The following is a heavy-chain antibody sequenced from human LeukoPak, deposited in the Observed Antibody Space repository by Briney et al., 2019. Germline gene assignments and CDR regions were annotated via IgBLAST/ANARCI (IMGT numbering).Heavy chain of an antibody. V-gene: IGHV1-58*01. J-gene: IGHJ4*02. CDR3: AAEGELPKGVDY. D-gene: IGHD1-26*01. CDR1: GFTFTSSA. Sequence: SVKVSCKASGFTFTSSAVQWVRQARGQRLEWIGWIVVGSGNTNYAQKFQERVTITRDMSTSTVYMELSSLRSEDTAVYYCAAEGELPKGVDYWGQGTLVTVSS. CDR2: IVVGSGNT.